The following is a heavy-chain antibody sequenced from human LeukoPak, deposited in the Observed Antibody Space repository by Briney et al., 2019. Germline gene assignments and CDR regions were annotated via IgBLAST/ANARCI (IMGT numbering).Heavy chain of an antibody. CDR1: GGSISSGGYY. CDR3: ARGDLRYFDY. CDR2: IYYSGST. Sequence: SSETLSLTCTVSGGSISSGGYYWSWIRQHPGEGLEWIGYIYYSGSTYYNPPLKSRVTISVDTSKNQFSLKLSSVTAADTAVYYCARGDLRYFDYWGQGTLVTVSS. V-gene: IGHV4-31*03. J-gene: IGHJ4*02.